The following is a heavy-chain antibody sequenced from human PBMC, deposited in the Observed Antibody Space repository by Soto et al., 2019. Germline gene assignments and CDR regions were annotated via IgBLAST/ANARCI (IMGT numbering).Heavy chain of an antibody. CDR3: ASSRYDFWSGRLRPFDY. CDR2: IYHSGST. CDR1: SGSISSSNW. Sequence: QVQLQESGPGLVKPSGTLSLTCAVSSGSISSSNWWSWVRQPPGKGLEWIGEIYHSGSTNYNPSLKSRVTISVDKSKNQFSLKLSSVTAADTAVYYCASSRYDFWSGRLRPFDYWGQGTLVTVSS. V-gene: IGHV4-4*02. D-gene: IGHD3-3*01. J-gene: IGHJ4*02.